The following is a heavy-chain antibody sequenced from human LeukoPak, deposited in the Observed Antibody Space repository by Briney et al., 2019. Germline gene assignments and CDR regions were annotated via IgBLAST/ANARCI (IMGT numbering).Heavy chain of an antibody. CDR2: ISYDGSNK. V-gene: IGHV3-30*18. J-gene: IGHJ4*02. CDR1: GFTFSSSG. CDR3: AKSGIEAAGSLVYFDY. D-gene: IGHD6-13*01. Sequence: GGSLRLSCAASGFTFSSSGMHWVRQAPGKGLECVAIISYDGSNKYYTDSVKGRFTISRDNSKNTLYLQMNSLRAEDTAVYYCAKSGIEAAGSLVYFDYWGQGTLVTASS.